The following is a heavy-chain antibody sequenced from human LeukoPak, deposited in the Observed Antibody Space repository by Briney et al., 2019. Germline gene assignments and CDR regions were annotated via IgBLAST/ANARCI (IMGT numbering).Heavy chain of an antibody. CDR2: ISGSGGST. J-gene: IGHJ4*02. CDR1: GFTFSSYG. V-gene: IGHV3-23*01. Sequence: GGSLRLSCAASGFTFSSYGMSWVRQAPGKGLEWVSAISGSGGSTYYADSVKGRFTVSRDNSKNTLYLQMNSLRPEDTAVYYCAKAYSDYGAYYFDYWGQGTLVTVSS. D-gene: IGHD4-11*01. CDR3: AKAYSDYGAYYFDY.